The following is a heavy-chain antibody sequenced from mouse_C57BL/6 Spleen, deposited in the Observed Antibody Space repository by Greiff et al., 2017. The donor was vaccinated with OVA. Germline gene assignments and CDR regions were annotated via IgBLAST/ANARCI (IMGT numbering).Heavy chain of an antibody. V-gene: IGHV5-6*01. CDR2: ISSGGSYT. CDR3: ARPHWEGYFDV. D-gene: IGHD4-1*01. CDR1: GFTFSSYG. Sequence: EVMLVESGGDLVKPGGSLKLSCAASGFTFSSYGMSWVRQTPDKRLEWVATISSGGSYTYYPDSVKGRFTISRDNAKNTLYLQMSSLKSEDTAMYYCARPHWEGYFDVWGTGTTVTVSS. J-gene: IGHJ1*03.